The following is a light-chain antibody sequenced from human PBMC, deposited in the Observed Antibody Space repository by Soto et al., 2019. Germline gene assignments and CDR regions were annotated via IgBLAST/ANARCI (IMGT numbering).Light chain of an antibody. CDR1: QRVGIN. CDR3: QQRMNLPLT. V-gene: IGKV3-15*01. J-gene: IGKJ5*01. CDR2: SAS. Sequence: IVVTQSPATLSVSTGETAPLSCRASQRVGINLAWYQQKPGQAPRLLIYSASTRASGIPDRFSGSGSETDFTLTISSLEPEDVAVYYCQQRMNLPLTFGQGTRLEIK.